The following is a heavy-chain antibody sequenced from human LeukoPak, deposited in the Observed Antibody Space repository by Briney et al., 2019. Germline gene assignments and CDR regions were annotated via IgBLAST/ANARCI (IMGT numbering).Heavy chain of an antibody. CDR3: VGANKWLSFDN. CDR1: GGSTSAYY. V-gene: IGHV4-59*08. J-gene: IGHJ3*02. D-gene: IGHD3-22*01. Sequence: SETLSLTCAVSGGSTSAYYWSWIRQPPGKGLEWIGYIHYSGTTNYNPSLKSRVTMSVDTSRDQFSLKLTSVTAADTAVYYCVGANKWLSFDNWAQGTMVTVSS. CDR2: IHYSGTT.